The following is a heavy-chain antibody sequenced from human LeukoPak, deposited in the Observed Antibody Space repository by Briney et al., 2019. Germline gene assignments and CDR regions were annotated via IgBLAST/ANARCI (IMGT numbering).Heavy chain of an antibody. V-gene: IGHV3-74*01. Sequence: GGSLRPSCAGSGFTFNNSWTHWVRQAPGKGLVWVSRINSDGTRSYADSVKGRFTISIDNAKNTLFLQMNSLRVEDTAVYFCASPRSGDRGGYHDPCDIWGQGTMVTVSS. CDR1: GFTFNNSW. J-gene: IGHJ3*02. CDR3: ASPRSGDRGGYHDPCDI. CDR2: INSDGTR. D-gene: IGHD3-22*01.